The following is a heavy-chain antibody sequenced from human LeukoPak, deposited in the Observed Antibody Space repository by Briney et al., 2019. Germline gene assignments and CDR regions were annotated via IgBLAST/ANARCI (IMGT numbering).Heavy chain of an antibody. J-gene: IGHJ1*01. V-gene: IGHV3-30*18. D-gene: IGHD6-13*01. Sequence: GGSLRLTCAASGFTFSSYGMHWVRQAPGKGLEWVAVISYDGSNKYYADSVKGRFTISRDNSKNTLYLQMNSLRAEDTAVYYCANSRGSSSRTTEYFQHWGQGTLVTVSS. CDR3: ANSRGSSSRTTEYFQH. CDR1: GFTFSSYG. CDR2: ISYDGSNK.